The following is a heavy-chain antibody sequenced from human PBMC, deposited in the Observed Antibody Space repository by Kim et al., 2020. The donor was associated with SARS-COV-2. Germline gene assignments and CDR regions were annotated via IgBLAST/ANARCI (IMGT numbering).Heavy chain of an antibody. Sequence: ASVKVSCKASGYTFTSYYMHWVRQAPGQGLEWMGIINPSGGSTSYAQKFQGRVTMTRDTSTSTVYMELSSLRSEDTAVYYCARTKDRAGGYVVDAFDIWGQGTMVTVSS. CDR2: INPSGGST. CDR3: ARTKDRAGGYVVDAFDI. CDR1: GYTFTSYY. D-gene: IGHD6-19*01. J-gene: IGHJ3*02. V-gene: IGHV1-46*01.